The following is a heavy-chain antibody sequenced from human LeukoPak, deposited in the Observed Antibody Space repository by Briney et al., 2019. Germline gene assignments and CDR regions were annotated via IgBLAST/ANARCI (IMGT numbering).Heavy chain of an antibody. CDR3: AREESSSWYISCFDY. D-gene: IGHD6-13*01. CDR2: INSDGSST. J-gene: IGHJ4*02. Sequence: PGGSLRLSCAASGFTFSSYWMHWVRQAPGKGLVWVSRINSDGSSTSYADSVKGRFTISRDNAKNTLYLQMNSLRAEDTAVYYCAREESSSWYISCFDYWGQGTLVTVSS. CDR1: GFTFSSYW. V-gene: IGHV3-74*01.